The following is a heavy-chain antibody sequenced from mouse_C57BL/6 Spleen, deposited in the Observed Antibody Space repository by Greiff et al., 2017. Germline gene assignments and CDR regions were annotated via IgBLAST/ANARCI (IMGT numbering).Heavy chain of an antibody. Sequence: DVKLVESGGGLVKPGGSLKLSCAASGFTFSDYGMHWVRQAPEKGLEWVAYISSGSSTIYYADPVKGRFTISRDNAKNTLFLQMTSLRSEDTAMYYCARGVYYSNTDYWGQGTTLTVSS. CDR3: ARGVYYSNTDY. J-gene: IGHJ2*01. CDR2: ISSGSSTI. D-gene: IGHD2-5*01. CDR1: GFTFSDYG. V-gene: IGHV5-17*01.